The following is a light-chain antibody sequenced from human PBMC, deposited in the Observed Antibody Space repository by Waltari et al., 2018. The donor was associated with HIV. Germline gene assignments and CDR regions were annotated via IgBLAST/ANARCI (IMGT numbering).Light chain of an antibody. Sequence: EKVMTQSPATLSVSPGERATLSCRASQSVSSNLAWYQQKPGQAPRLLIYGAFTRATGIPARFRASGSGTEFTLTISSLQSEDFAVYYCQHYNNWPWTFGQGTKLATK. V-gene: IGKV3-15*01. J-gene: IGKJ1*01. CDR3: QHYNNWPWT. CDR1: QSVSSN. CDR2: GAF.